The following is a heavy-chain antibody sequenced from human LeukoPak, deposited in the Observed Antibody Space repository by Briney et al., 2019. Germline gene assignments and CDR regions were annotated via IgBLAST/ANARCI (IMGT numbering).Heavy chain of an antibody. CDR2: ISGSGGST. D-gene: IGHD6-13*01. J-gene: IGHJ4*02. V-gene: IGHV3-23*01. CDR1: GFTFSSYA. CDR3: ATPGDSSCWYYFDY. Sequence: GGSLRLSCAASGFTFSSYAMTWVRQAPGKGLEWVSSISGSGGSTYYADSVKGRFTIPRDNSKNTLYLQMNSLRAEDTAVYYCATPGDSSCWYYFDYWGQGTLVTVSS.